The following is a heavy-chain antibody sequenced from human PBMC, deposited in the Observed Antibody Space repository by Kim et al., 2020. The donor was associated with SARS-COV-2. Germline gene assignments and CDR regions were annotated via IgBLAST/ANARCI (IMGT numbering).Heavy chain of an antibody. J-gene: IGHJ5*02. V-gene: IGHV3-48*02. CDR2: ISSSTNTI. Sequence: GGSLRLSCAASGFTFSDYSMNWVRQAPGKGLQWVSYISSSTNTIYYADSVKGRFTISRDNAKSSLYLQMNSLRDEDTAVYFCAREPMVRGVIISQGFDPWGQGTLVTVSS. CDR3: AREPMVRGVIISQGFDP. D-gene: IGHD3-10*01. CDR1: GFTFSDYS.